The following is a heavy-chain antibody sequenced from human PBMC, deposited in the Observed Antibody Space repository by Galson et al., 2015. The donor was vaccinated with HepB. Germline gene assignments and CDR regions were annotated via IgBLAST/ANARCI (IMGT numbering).Heavy chain of an antibody. D-gene: IGHD3-10*01. CDR1: EFTFSSYW. V-gene: IGHV3-7*03. CDR2: INPDGSEE. J-gene: IGHJ6*02. Sequence: SLRLSCAGSEFTFSSYWMNWVRQAPGKGLEWVAHINPDGSEEYYAASLKGRFTISRDNAKNSLYLQMDRLRAEDTAVYYCARRISLVRGIITRPDYYYGMDVWGQGTTVTVAS. CDR3: ARRISLVRGIITRPDYYYGMDV.